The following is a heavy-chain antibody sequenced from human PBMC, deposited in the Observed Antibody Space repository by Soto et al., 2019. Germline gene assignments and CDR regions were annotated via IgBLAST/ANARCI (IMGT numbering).Heavy chain of an antibody. V-gene: IGHV1-3*01. CDR1: GYTFTSYA. D-gene: IGHD6-13*01. J-gene: IGHJ4*02. Sequence: QVQLVPSGAEVKKPGASVKVSCKASGYTFTSYAMHWVRQAPGQTLEWMGWINAGNGNTKYSQKFQGRVTITRDTSASTAYMELSSLRSGDTAVYYWARARFVFNFGSGWSDYWGQGTLVTVSS. CDR3: ARARFVFNFGSGWSDY. CDR2: INAGNGNT.